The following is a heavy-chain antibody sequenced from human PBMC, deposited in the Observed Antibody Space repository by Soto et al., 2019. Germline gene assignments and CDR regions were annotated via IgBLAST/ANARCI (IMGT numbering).Heavy chain of an antibody. D-gene: IGHD6-13*01. Sequence: EVQLLESGGGLVQPGGSLRLSCAASGFTFSSYAMSWVRQAPGKGLEWVSAISVSGGSTYYADSVKGRFTISRDNSKNTRYLQMNSLRAEDTAVYYCAKGSGRSWFSSWGQGTLVTVSS. J-gene: IGHJ4*02. CDR2: ISVSGGST. CDR3: AKGSGRSWFSS. V-gene: IGHV3-23*01. CDR1: GFTFSSYA.